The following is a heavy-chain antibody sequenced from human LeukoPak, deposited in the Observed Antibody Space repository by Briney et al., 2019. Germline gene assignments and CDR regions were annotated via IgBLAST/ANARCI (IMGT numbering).Heavy chain of an antibody. CDR3: ARTTEGGYSYGYFYYYYMDV. Sequence: PSETLSLTCTVSYGSISRYYWSWIRQPPGKGLEWIGYIYYSGSTNYKSSLKSRVTISVDTSKNQFSLKLSSVTAADTAVYYCARTTEGGYSYGYFYYYYMDVWGKGTTVTISS. CDR1: YGSISRYY. CDR2: IYYSGST. V-gene: IGHV4-59*01. J-gene: IGHJ6*03. D-gene: IGHD5-18*01.